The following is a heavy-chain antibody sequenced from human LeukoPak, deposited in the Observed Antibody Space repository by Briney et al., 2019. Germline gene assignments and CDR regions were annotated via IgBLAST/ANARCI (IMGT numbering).Heavy chain of an antibody. D-gene: IGHD1-26*01. Sequence: ASVKVSCKASGYTFTGYYMHWVRQAPGQGLEWMGWINPNSGGTNYAQKFQGRVTMTRDTSISTAYMELSRLRSDDTAVYYCARDAGWIIVGATDGYYFDYWGQGTLVTVSS. CDR2: INPNSGGT. V-gene: IGHV1-2*02. CDR1: GYTFTGYY. CDR3: ARDAGWIIVGATDGYYFDY. J-gene: IGHJ4*02.